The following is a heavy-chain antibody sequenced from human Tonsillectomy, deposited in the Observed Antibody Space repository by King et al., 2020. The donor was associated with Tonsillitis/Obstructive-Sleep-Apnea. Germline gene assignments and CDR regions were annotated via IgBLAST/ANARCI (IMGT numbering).Heavy chain of an antibody. Sequence: VQLVESGGGLVQPGGSLRLSCAASGFSFSSYEMNWVRQAPGKGLEWVSYISSSGNTIYYADSVKGRFTISRDNAKKSLYLQMNRLRAEDTAVYYCARSAYYYDSREYWGQGTLVTVSS. CDR2: ISSSGNTI. D-gene: IGHD3-22*01. CDR1: GFSFSSYE. V-gene: IGHV3-48*03. J-gene: IGHJ4*02. CDR3: ARSAYYYDSREY.